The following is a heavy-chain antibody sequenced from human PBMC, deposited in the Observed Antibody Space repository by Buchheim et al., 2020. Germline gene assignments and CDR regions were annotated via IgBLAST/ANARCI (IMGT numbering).Heavy chain of an antibody. CDR2: IIPILGIA. CDR1: GGTFSSYT. CDR3: ARDRGGGSYYDYYGMDV. J-gene: IGHJ6*02. V-gene: IGHV1-69*08. D-gene: IGHD1-26*01. Sequence: QVQLVQSGAEVKKPGSSVKVSCKASGGTFSSYTISWVRQAPGQGLEWMGRIIPILGIANYAQKFQGRVTITADKSTSTDYMELSSLRSEDTAVYYCARDRGGGSYYDYYGMDVWGQGTT.